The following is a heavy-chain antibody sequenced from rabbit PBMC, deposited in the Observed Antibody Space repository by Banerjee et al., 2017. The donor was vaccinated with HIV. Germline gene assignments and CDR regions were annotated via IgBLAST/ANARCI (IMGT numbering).Heavy chain of an antibody. CDR2: INTSSGNT. J-gene: IGHJ4*01. V-gene: IGHV1S45*01. Sequence: QEQLEESAGDLVKPEGSLTLTCTASGFSFSNKYVMCWVRQAPGKGLEWIACINTSSGNTVYATWAKGRFTISKTSWTTVTLQMTSLTAADTATYFCARGSSSSGWGGKSWGQGTLVT. CDR1: GFSFSNKYV. CDR3: ARGSSSSGWGGKS. D-gene: IGHD4-1*01.